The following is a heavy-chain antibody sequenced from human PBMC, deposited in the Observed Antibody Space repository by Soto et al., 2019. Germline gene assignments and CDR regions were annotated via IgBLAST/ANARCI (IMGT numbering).Heavy chain of an antibody. CDR1: GYSFTSYW. J-gene: IGHJ3*02. Sequence: GESLKISCKGSGYSFTSYWIGWVRQMPGKGLEWMGIIYPGDSDTRYSPSFQGQVTISADKSISTAYLQWSSLKASDTAMYYCERHMTTRYTSGLDSDAFDIWGQGTMVTVSS. CDR3: ERHMTTRYTSGLDSDAFDI. V-gene: IGHV5-51*01. D-gene: IGHD4-17*01. CDR2: IYPGDSDT.